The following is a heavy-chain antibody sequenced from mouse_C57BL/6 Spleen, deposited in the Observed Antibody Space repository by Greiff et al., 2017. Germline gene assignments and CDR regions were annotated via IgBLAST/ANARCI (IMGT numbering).Heavy chain of an antibody. CDR3: TRLGSYGAMDY. D-gene: IGHD1-1*02. Sequence: EVKLQESGGGLVQPGGSMKLSCAASGFTFSDAWMDWVRQSPEKGLEWVAEIRNKANNHATYYAESVKGRFTISRDDSKSSVYLQMNSLRAEDTGIYYWTRLGSYGAMDYWGQGTSVTVSS. V-gene: IGHV6-6*01. CDR2: IRNKANNHAT. J-gene: IGHJ4*01. CDR1: GFTFSDAW.